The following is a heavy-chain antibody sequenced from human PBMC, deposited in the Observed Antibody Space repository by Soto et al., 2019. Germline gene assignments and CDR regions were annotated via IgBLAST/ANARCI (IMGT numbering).Heavy chain of an antibody. D-gene: IGHD1-26*01. CDR3: ATEIVGATTLFDY. CDR2: IKEDGSEK. J-gene: IGHJ4*02. CDR1: GFTFSSYW. V-gene: IGHV3-7*03. Sequence: PGGSLRLSCAASGFTFSSYWMSWVRQAPGKGLEWVGNIKEDGSEKNYVDSVKGRFTISRDNAKNSLYLQMNSLRAEDTAVYYCATEIVGATTLFDYWGQGTLVTVSS.